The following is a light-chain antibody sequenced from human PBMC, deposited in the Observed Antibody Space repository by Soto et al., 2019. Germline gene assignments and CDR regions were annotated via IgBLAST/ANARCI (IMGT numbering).Light chain of an antibody. CDR1: QSISRH. CDR2: AAS. V-gene: IGKV1-39*01. J-gene: IGKJ1*01. CDR3: QQIYSTPRA. Sequence: DIQMTQSPYSLSASVGDRVTITCRASQSISRHLNWYQQKPGKAPKLLIYAASSLQSGVPSRFSGSGSGTDFTLTISSLQPEDFATYYCQQIYSTPRAFGQGTKVEIK.